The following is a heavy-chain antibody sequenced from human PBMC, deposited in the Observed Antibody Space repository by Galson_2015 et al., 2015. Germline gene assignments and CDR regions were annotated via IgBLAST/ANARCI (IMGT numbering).Heavy chain of an antibody. CDR3: ARGDGHDYSNPGYGMDV. CDR2: ISSSSSTI. D-gene: IGHD4-11*01. CDR1: GFTFSSYS. J-gene: IGHJ6*02. V-gene: IGHV3-48*02. Sequence: SLRLSCAASGFTFSSYSMNWVRQAPGRGLEWVSYISSSSSTIYYADSVKGRFTISRDNAKNSLYLQMNSLRDEDTAVYYCARGDGHDYSNPGYGMDVWGQGTTVTVS.